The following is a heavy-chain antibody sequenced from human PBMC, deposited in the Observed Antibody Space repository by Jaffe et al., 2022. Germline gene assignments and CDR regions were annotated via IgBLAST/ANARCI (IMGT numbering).Heavy chain of an antibody. CDR3: ARTGITKGGYYYYYMDV. CDR2: INPSGGST. Sequence: QVQLVQSGAEVKKPGASVKVSCKASGYTFTSYYMHWVRQAPGQGLEWMGIINPSGGSTSYAQKFQGRVTMTRDTSTSTVYMELSSLRSEDTAVYYCARTGITKGGYYYYYMDVWGKGTTVTVSS. J-gene: IGHJ6*03. CDR1: GYTFTSYY. D-gene: IGHD1-20*01. V-gene: IGHV1-46*01.